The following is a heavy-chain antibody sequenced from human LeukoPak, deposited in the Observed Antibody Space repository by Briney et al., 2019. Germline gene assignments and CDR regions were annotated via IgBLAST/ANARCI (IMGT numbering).Heavy chain of an antibody. Sequence: TSETLSLTCAVYGGSFSGYYWSWIRQPPGKGLEWIGEINHSGSTNYNPSLKSRVTMSVDTSKNQFSLKLSSVTAADTAVYYCARGSPSDDAFDIWGQGTMVTVSS. CDR2: INHSGST. CDR1: GGSFSGYY. V-gene: IGHV4-34*01. J-gene: IGHJ3*02. CDR3: ARGSPSDDAFDI.